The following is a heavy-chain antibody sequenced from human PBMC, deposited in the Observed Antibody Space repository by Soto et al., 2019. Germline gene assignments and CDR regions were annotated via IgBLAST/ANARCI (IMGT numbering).Heavy chain of an antibody. J-gene: IGHJ2*01. D-gene: IGHD6-19*01. CDR1: GFTFSSFA. V-gene: IGHV3-30-3*01. CDR2: ISYNGINI. Sequence: QVQVVESGGGVVQPGRSLRLSCAASGFTFSSFAFHWVRHAPGKGLEWVTAISYNGINIYYADSVKGRFTISRDNSKNTLYLQMNSLRAEDTARYYCARGGAVASSWYFDLWGRGTLVTVSS. CDR3: ARGGAVASSWYFDL.